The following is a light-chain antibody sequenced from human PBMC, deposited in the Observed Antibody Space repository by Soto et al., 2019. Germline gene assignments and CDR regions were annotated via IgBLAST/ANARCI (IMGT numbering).Light chain of an antibody. J-gene: IGKJ2*02. CDR2: QAS. Sequence: DIQMTQFPSTLSASVGDRVTITCRASQSISTWLAWYQHKPGKAPKLMIYQASSLEGGVPSRFSGSGSGTEFTLTISSLQYADFATYYCQQYDISSRTFGQGTKVETK. V-gene: IGKV1-5*03. CDR3: QQYDISSRT. CDR1: QSISTW.